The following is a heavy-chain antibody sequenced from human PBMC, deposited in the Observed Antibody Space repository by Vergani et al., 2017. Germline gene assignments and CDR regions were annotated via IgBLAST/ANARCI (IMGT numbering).Heavy chain of an antibody. V-gene: IGHV3-30*03. CDR1: GFTSSYYG. CDR2: ISYDGKKK. J-gene: IGHJ1*01. Sequence: QVHLVESGGGVVQPGRSLRLSCVVSGFTSSYYGMHWVRQAPGKGLEWVAVISYDGKKKYYADSVKGRFTISRDKSKSTLYLQMNSLRTEDTAVYYCATKSCGTPGCQRGYFREWGQGTLVTVSS. D-gene: IGHD1-1*01. CDR3: ATKSCGTPGCQRGYFRE.